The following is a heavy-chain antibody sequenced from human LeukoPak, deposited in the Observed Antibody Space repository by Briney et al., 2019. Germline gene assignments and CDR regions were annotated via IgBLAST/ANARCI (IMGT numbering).Heavy chain of an antibody. CDR3: AREGIGWWEPTYYYYYYMDV. CDR1: GGSISSYY. J-gene: IGHJ6*03. D-gene: IGHD2-15*01. V-gene: IGHV4-4*07. Sequence: PSGTLSLTCTVSGGSISSYYWSWIRQPAGKGLEWIGRIYTSGSTNYNPSLKSRVTMSVDTSKNQFSLKLSSVTAADTAVYYCAREGIGWWEPTYYYYYYMDVWGKGTTVTISS. CDR2: IYTSGST.